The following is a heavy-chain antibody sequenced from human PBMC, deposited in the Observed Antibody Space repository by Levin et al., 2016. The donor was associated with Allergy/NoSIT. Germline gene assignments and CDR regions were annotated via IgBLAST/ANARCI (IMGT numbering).Heavy chain of an antibody. Sequence: SETLSLTCTVSGGSISSGGYYWSWIRQHPGKGLEWIGYIYYSGSTYYNPSLKSRVTISVDTSKNQFSLKLSSVTAADTAVYYCARDGGKYGTGFDYWGQGTLVTVSS. J-gene: IGHJ4*02. CDR2: IYYSGST. CDR1: GGSISSGGYY. CDR3: ARDGGKYGTGFDY. D-gene: IGHD3-16*01. V-gene: IGHV4-31*03.